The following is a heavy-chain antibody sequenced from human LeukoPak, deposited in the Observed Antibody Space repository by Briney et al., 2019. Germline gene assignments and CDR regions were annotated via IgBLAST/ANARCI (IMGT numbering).Heavy chain of an antibody. CDR1: GFTFSSYW. V-gene: IGHV3-30*02. Sequence: GGSLRLSCAASGFTFSSYWMSWVRQAPGKGLEWVAFIRFDGSDRYYTDSVKGRFTLYRDISRNTLYLQMNSLRADDTAVYYCAKAGAMILQHYFDYWGQGTLVTVSS. J-gene: IGHJ4*02. CDR3: AKAGAMILQHYFDY. CDR2: IRFDGSDR. D-gene: IGHD3-22*01.